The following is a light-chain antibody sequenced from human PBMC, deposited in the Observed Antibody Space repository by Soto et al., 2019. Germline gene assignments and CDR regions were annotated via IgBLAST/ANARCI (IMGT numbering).Light chain of an antibody. V-gene: IGLV2-14*01. CDR2: EVS. CDR1: SSDVGGYNY. CDR3: SSYTITSTLFV. Sequence: QSALTQPASVSGSPGQSITISCTGTSSDVGGYNYVSWYQQHPGKAPKLMIYEVSNRPSGVSNRFSGSKSVNTASLIISGLQAEDEADYYCSSYTITSTLFVFGTGTKLTVL. J-gene: IGLJ1*01.